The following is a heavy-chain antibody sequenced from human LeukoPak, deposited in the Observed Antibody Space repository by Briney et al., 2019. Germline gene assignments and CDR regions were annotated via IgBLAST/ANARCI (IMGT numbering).Heavy chain of an antibody. CDR1: GFTFSSYS. Sequence: KTGGSLRLSCAASGFTFSSYSMNWVRQAPGKGLEWVSSISSSSSYIYYADSVKGRFTISRDNAKNSLYLQMNSLRAEDTAVYYCARDGFENNWNHGGFDYWGQGTLVTVSS. CDR3: ARDGFENNWNHGGFDY. J-gene: IGHJ4*02. CDR2: ISSSSSYI. V-gene: IGHV3-21*01. D-gene: IGHD1-20*01.